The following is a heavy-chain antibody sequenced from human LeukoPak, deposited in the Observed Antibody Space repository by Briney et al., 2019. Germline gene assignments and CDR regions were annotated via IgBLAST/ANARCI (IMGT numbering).Heavy chain of an antibody. D-gene: IGHD4-17*01. CDR2: IKQDGSEK. Sequence: GGSLRLSCAASGFTFSSYWMSWVRQAPGKGLEWVANIKQDGSEKYYVDSVKGRFTISRDNAKNSLYLQMNSLRAEDTAVYYCASSYGDYAVQYFQHWGQGTLVTVSS. CDR3: ASSYGDYAVQYFQH. J-gene: IGHJ1*01. V-gene: IGHV3-7*03. CDR1: GFTFSSYW.